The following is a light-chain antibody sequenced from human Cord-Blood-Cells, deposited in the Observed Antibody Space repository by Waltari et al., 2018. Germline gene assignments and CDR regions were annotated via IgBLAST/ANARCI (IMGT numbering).Light chain of an antibody. J-gene: IGLJ2*01. CDR3: SSYTSSSTVV. CDR1: SSDVGGYNY. V-gene: IGLV2-14*01. Sequence: QSALTQPASVSGSPGQSITLSCTGTSSDVGGYNYVSWYQQHPGKAPKLGIYDVSNRPSGVSNRFSGSKSGNTASLTISGLQAEDEADYYCSSYTSSSTVVFGGGTKLTVL. CDR2: DVS.